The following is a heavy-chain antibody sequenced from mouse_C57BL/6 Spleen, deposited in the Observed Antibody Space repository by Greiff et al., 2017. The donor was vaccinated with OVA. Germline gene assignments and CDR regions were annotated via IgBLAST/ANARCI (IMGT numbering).Heavy chain of an antibody. J-gene: IGHJ2*01. Sequence: VKLQQPGAELVKPGASVKLSCKASGYTFTSYWMHWVKQRPGQGLEWIGMIHPNSGSTNYNEKFKSKATLTVDKSSSTAYMQLSSLTSEDSAVYYCARGETTVVSDYWGQGTTLTVSS. CDR1: GYTFTSYW. CDR3: ARGETTVVSDY. D-gene: IGHD1-1*01. CDR2: IHPNSGST. V-gene: IGHV1-64*01.